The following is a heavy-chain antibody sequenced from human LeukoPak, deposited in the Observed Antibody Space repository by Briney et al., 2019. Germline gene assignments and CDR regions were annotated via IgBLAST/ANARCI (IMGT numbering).Heavy chain of an antibody. CDR3: ARRYYDFWSGLNYMDV. CDR2: IYYSGST. Sequence: PSETLSLTCTVSGGSISSYYWSWIRQPPGKGLEWIGYIYYSGSTNYNPSLKSRVTISVDTSKNQFSLKLSSVTAADTAVYYCARRYYDFWSGLNYMDVWGKGTTVTVSS. V-gene: IGHV4-59*01. CDR1: GGSISSYY. J-gene: IGHJ6*03. D-gene: IGHD3-3*01.